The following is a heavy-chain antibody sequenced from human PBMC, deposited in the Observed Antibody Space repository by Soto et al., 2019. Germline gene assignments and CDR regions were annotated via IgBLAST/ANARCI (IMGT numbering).Heavy chain of an antibody. CDR3: VRPYYSSSWFPFDR. CDR1: GFDFGDYY. CDR2: IDSGDGTT. V-gene: IGHV3-11*01. J-gene: IGHJ4*02. D-gene: IGHD6-13*01. Sequence: GGSLRLSCTGSGFDFGDYYMSWIRQAPGKGLEWVSYIDSGDGTTYYTDSVKGRFTISRDNTKKTVYLQMSSLRVEDTALYYCVRPYYSSSWFPFDRWGQGTLVTVSS.